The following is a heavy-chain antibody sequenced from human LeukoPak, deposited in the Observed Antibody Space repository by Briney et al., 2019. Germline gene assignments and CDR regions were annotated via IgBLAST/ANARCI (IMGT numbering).Heavy chain of an antibody. V-gene: IGHV4-59*01. Sequence: SETLSLTCTVSGGSISSYYWSWIRQPPGKGLEWIGYIYYSGSTNYNPSLRSRLTISVDTSKNQFSLKLSSVTAADTAVYYCARESHYFDYWGQGTLVTVSS. CDR3: ARESHYFDY. CDR1: GGSISSYY. J-gene: IGHJ4*02. CDR2: IYYSGST.